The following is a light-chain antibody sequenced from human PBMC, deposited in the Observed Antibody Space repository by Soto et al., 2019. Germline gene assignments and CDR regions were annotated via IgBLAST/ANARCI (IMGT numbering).Light chain of an antibody. CDR2: GVT. CDR1: HNDIGTYDY. J-gene: IGLJ1*01. Sequence: QSALTQPTSVSGSPGQSITISCTGNHNDIGTYDYVSWYQQHPGRAPRLLIYGVTTRPSGISDRFSASKSGLTASLTISGLQAEDEADYYCCSYVGATTYVFGTGTKLTVL. V-gene: IGLV2-14*03. CDR3: CSYVGATTYV.